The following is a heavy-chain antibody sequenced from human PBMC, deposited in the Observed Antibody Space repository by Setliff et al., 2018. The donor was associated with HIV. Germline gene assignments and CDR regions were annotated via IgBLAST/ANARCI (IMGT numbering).Heavy chain of an antibody. CDR2: INPTGDIT. CDR1: GYTFINNY. Sequence: ASVKVSCKASGYTFINNYIHWVRQAPGQGLEWMGLINPTGDITFYPQKFQARVTMTRDTSTSTVYLELRSLRSEDTAVYYCAREERYYDGKGALDYWGQGMLVTVS. V-gene: IGHV1-46*01. J-gene: IGHJ4*02. CDR3: AREERYYDGKGALDY. D-gene: IGHD3-22*01.